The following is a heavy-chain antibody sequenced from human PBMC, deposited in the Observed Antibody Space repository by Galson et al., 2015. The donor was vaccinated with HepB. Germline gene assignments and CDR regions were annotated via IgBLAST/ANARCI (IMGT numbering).Heavy chain of an antibody. Sequence: SLRLSCAASGFTFSYYGMSWVRQAPGKGLEWVSGIDRNGVSTGYADSVKGRFTISRDNAKNSLYLHMNSLRAEDTALYYCARDRGDFVLGPGALAIWGQGTMVTVSS. CDR3: ARDRGDFVLGPGALAI. CDR1: GFTFSYYG. CDR2: IDRNGVST. J-gene: IGHJ3*02. V-gene: IGHV3-20*04. D-gene: IGHD3-10*01.